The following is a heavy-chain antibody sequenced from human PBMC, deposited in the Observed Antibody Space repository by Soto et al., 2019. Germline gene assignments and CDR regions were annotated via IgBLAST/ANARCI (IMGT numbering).Heavy chain of an antibody. CDR1: GFTVSSKY. V-gene: IGHV3-66*01. CDR2: IQSGGPT. D-gene: IGHD2-15*01. Sequence: EVHLVESGGGLVQPGGSLRLSCAASGFTVSSKYMSWVRQAPGKGLEWVSLIQSGGPTYYADSVKGRFTISRDTSENTLHLQMDSLRAEDTAVYYGARDDVLGDGGRCYGVPLDVWAKGPRSPSPQ. CDR3: ARDDVLGDGGRCYGVPLDV. J-gene: IGHJ6*04.